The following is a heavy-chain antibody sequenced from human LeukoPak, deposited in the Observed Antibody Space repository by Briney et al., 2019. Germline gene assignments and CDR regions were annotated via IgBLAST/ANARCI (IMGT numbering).Heavy chain of an antibody. V-gene: IGHV3-30*03. Sequence: GGSLRLSCAASGFTFSSYGMHWVRQAPGKGLEWVAVISYDGSNKYYADSVKGRFTISRDNSKNTLYLQMSSLRAEDTAVYYCARALAGEGWFDPWGQGTLVTVSS. CDR3: ARALAGEGWFDP. J-gene: IGHJ5*02. D-gene: IGHD1-26*01. CDR1: GFTFSSYG. CDR2: ISYDGSNK.